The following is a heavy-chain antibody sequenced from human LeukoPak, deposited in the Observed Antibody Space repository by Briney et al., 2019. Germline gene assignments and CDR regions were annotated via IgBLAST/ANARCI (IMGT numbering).Heavy chain of an antibody. J-gene: IGHJ4*02. D-gene: IGHD3-9*01. Sequence: SETLSLTCTVSGGSISSYYWSWIRQPAGKGLEWIGRIYTSGSTNYNPSLKSRVTMSVDTSKNQFSLKLSSVTAADTAVYYCAREPPPDILTGYQYYFDYWGQGTLVTVSS. CDR2: IYTSGST. CDR3: AREPPPDILTGYQYYFDY. CDR1: GGSISSYY. V-gene: IGHV4-4*07.